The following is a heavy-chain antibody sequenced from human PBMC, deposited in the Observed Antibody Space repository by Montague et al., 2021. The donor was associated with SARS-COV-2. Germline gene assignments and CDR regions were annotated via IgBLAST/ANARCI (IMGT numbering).Heavy chain of an antibody. CDR2: IWYDGSNK. Sequence: SLRLSCAASGFTFSSYGMHWARQAPGKGLEWVAVIWYDGSNKYYADSVKGRFTISRDNSKNTLYLQMNSLRAEGTAVYYCARDFGILTGTAPEDYWGQGTLVTVSS. CDR1: GFTFSSYG. J-gene: IGHJ4*02. D-gene: IGHD3-9*01. V-gene: IGHV3-33*01. CDR3: ARDFGILTGTAPEDY.